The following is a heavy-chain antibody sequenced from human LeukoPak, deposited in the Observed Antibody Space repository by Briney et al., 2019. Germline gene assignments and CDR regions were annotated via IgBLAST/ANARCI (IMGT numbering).Heavy chain of an antibody. V-gene: IGHV3-23*01. CDR1: ESIFSNYA. Sequence: GGSLRLSCAAPESIFSNYAVTWVRQAPGRGLEWVSSITGSGAGTSYADSVRGRFTISRDDSKSMVYVQMNSLRAEDTAIYYCAKDPNGDYFGAFDMWGQGTMVTVSS. D-gene: IGHD4-17*01. CDR2: ITGSGAGT. CDR3: AKDPNGDYFGAFDM. J-gene: IGHJ3*02.